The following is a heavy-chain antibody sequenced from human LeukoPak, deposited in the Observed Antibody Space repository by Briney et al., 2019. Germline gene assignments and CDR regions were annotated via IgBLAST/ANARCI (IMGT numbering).Heavy chain of an antibody. V-gene: IGHV4-30-4*01. D-gene: IGHD3-3*01. Sequence: SQTLSLTCTVSGGSISSGDSYWSWLRQPPGTGLEWIGYIYYSGSTYYNPSLKSRVTISVDTSKNQFSLKLSSVTAADTAVYYCATAPYDFWSGYYKCWGQGTLVTVSS. CDR1: GGSISSGDSY. CDR2: IYYSGST. J-gene: IGHJ4*02. CDR3: ATAPYDFWSGYYKC.